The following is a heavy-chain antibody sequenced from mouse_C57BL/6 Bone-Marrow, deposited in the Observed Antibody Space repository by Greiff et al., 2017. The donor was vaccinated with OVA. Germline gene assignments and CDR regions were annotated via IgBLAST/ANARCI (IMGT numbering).Heavy chain of an antibody. CDR2: INPDSSTI. CDR1: GIDFSRYW. V-gene: IGHV4-1*01. CDR3: ARPLYYDYDYAMDY. J-gene: IGHJ4*01. D-gene: IGHD2-4*01. Sequence: EVKLMESGGGLVQPGGSLKLSCAASGIDFSRYWMSWVRRAPGKGLEWIGEINPDSSTINYAPSLKDKFIISRDNAKNTLYLQMSKVRSEDTALYYCARPLYYDYDYAMDYWGQGTSVTVSS.